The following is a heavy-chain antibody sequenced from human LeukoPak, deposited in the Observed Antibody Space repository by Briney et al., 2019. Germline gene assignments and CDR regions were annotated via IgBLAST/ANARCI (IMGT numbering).Heavy chain of an antibody. CDR2: INPSGGST. V-gene: IGHV1-46*01. CDR3: ARGIEWLRYLEY. Sequence: ASVKVSCKASGHTFTSYYMHWVRQAPGQGLEWVGIINPSGGSTSYAQKFQGRVTMTRDTSTNTVYMELSSLRSEDTAVYYCARGIEWLRYLEYWGQGTLVTVSS. J-gene: IGHJ4*02. D-gene: IGHD5-12*01. CDR1: GHTFTSYY.